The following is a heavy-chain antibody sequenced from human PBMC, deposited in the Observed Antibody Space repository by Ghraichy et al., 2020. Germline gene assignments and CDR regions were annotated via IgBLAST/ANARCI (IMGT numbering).Heavy chain of an antibody. CDR2: IYYSGST. D-gene: IGHD3-10*01. J-gene: IGHJ3*02. V-gene: IGHV4-39*01. CDR3: ARLYGYYGSGIDAFDI. CDR1: GGSISSSSYY. Sequence: SQTLSLTCTVSGGSISSSSYYWGWIRQPPGKGLEWIGSIYYSGSTYYNPSLKSRVTISVDTSKNQFSLKLSSVTAADTAVYYCARLYGYYGSGIDAFDIWGQGTMVTVSS.